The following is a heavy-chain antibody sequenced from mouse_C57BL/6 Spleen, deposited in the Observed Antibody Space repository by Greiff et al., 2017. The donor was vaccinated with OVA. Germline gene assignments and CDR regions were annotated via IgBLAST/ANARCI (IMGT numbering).Heavy chain of an antibody. CDR3: ARHDYGSSYAEGAMDY. CDR2: IWSDGST. D-gene: IGHD1-1*01. Sequence: QVQLKQSGPGLVAPSQSLSITCTVSGFSLTSYGVHWVRQPPGKGLEWLVVIWSDGSTTYNSALKSRLSISKDNSKSQVFLKMNSLQTDDTAMYYCARHDYGSSYAEGAMDYWGQGTSVTVSS. V-gene: IGHV2-6-1*01. J-gene: IGHJ4*01. CDR1: GFSLTSYG.